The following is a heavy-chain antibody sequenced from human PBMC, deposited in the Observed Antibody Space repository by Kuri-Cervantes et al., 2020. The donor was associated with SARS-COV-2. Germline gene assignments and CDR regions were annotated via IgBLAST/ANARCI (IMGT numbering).Heavy chain of an antibody. CDR1: GFTFSSYG. J-gene: IGHJ4*02. CDR3: ARDFCGGDCYSFDY. CDR2: IWYDGSNK. D-gene: IGHD2-21*02. V-gene: IGHV3-33*08. Sequence: GGSLRLSCAASGFTFSSYGMHWVRQAPGKGLEWVAVIWYDGSNKYYADSVKGRFTISRDNSKNTLYLQTNSLRAEDTAVYYCARDFCGGDCYSFDYWGQGTLVTVSS.